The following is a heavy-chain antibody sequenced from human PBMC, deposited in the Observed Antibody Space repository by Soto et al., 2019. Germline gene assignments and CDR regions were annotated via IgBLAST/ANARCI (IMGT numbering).Heavy chain of an antibody. CDR2: IYSDGST. V-gene: IGHV4-61*02. CDR1: GGSVSSGSYY. D-gene: IGHD6-13*01. Sequence: SETLSLTCTVSGGSVSSGSYYWSCIRQPAGKGLEWIGRIYSDGSTNYNPSLKSRVTMSVDTSKNQFSLKLTSMTAADTAMYYCARMRAAGTFDYWGQVTLVTVSS. J-gene: IGHJ4*02. CDR3: ARMRAAGTFDY.